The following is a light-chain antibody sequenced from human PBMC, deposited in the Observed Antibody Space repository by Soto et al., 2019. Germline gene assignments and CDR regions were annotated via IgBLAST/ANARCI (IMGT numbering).Light chain of an antibody. Sequence: MTQSPSSLSVSPGERATLSCRASQSVSSNLAWYQQKPGQAPRLLIYGASTRATGVPVRFSGSGSGTEFTLTISSLQSEDFAVYYCQHYNNWPPWTFGQGTKVEIK. CDR2: GAS. CDR3: QHYNNWPPWT. V-gene: IGKV3-15*01. J-gene: IGKJ1*01. CDR1: QSVSSN.